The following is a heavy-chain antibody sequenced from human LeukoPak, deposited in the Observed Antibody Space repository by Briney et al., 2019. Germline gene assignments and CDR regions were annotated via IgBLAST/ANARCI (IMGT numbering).Heavy chain of an antibody. V-gene: IGHV4-59*08. CDR3: ARHASPGWRKTKRRGSSSWYDDAFDI. Sequence: SETLSLTCSVSGDSISSYYWSWIRQPPGKGLEWIGFVFYSGSTNYNPSLKSRVTVSVDTSKNQFSLKLSSVTAADTAVYYCARHASPGWRKTKRRGSSSWYDDAFDIWGQGTMVTVSS. CDR1: GDSISSYY. CDR2: VFYSGST. J-gene: IGHJ3*02. D-gene: IGHD6-13*01.